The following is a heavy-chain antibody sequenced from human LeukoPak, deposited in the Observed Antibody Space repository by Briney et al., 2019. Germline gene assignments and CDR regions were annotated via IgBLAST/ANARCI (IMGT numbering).Heavy chain of an antibody. J-gene: IGHJ3*02. D-gene: IGHD3-22*01. CDR1: GYSFAGYY. CDR3: ARDPPAYYYDSSRYSAAFDI. CDR2: IYPDSGDT. Sequence: ASVKVSCKASGYSFAGYYMHWVRQAPGQGLEWMGWIYPDSGDTNYAQTFQGRVTMTRDTSISTAYMELSSLRSDDTAVYYCARDPPAYYYDSSRYSAAFDIWDRGRMVTV. V-gene: IGHV1-2*02.